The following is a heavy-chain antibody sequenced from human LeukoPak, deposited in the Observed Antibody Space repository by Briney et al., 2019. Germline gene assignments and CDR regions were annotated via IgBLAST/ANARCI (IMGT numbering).Heavy chain of an antibody. CDR2: IYFSGST. CDR3: ARDPQTYYFDY. CDR1: GGSISGYY. J-gene: IGHJ4*02. Sequence: SETLSLTCTVSGGSISGYYWSWIRQPPGKGLEWIGYIYFSGSTNYNPSLKSRVTISVDTSKNQFSLKLRSVTAADTAVYYCARDPQTYYFDYWGQGTLVTVSS. V-gene: IGHV4-59*01.